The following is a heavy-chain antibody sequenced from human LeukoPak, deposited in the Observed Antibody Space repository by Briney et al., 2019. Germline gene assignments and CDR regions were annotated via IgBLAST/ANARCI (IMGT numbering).Heavy chain of an antibody. D-gene: IGHD2-21*01. J-gene: IGHJ6*03. CDR3: ARARSPDYYYYYYYMDV. Sequence: ASVKVSCKASGYTFIDYYMNWVRQAPGQGLEWMGWINTNTGETNYAQKFQGRVTMTRDTSISTVYMELTSLTSDDTAVYYCARARSPDYYYYYYYMDVWGKGTTVTVSS. V-gene: IGHV1-2*02. CDR2: INTNTGET. CDR1: GYTFIDYY.